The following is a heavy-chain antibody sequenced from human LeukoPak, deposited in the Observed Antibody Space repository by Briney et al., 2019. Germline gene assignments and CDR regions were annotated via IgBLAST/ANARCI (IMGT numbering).Heavy chain of an antibody. CDR1: GGSISSYY. Sequence: SETLSLTCTVSGGSISSYYWSWLRQPPGKGLEWIGYIFYSGSTNYNPSLKSRVTISVDTSKNQFSLKLSSVTAADTAVYYCARHGGQSSGYYYWGQGNLVTVSS. CDR2: IFYSGST. D-gene: IGHD3-22*01. CDR3: ARHGGQSSGYYY. J-gene: IGHJ4*02. V-gene: IGHV4-59*08.